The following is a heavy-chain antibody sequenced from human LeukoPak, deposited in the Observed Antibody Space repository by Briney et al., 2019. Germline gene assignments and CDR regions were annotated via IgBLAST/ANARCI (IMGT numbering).Heavy chain of an antibody. CDR3: ARGFVPYYYDSSGYSLPSDAFDI. CDR1: GGSISSGGYY. CDR2: IYYSGST. V-gene: IGHV4-31*03. J-gene: IGHJ3*02. D-gene: IGHD3-22*01. Sequence: SQTLSLTCTVSGGSISSGGYYWSWIRQHPGKGLEWIGYIYYSGSTHYNPSLKSRVTISVDTSKNQFSLKLSSVTAADTAVYYCARGFVPYYYDSSGYSLPSDAFDIWGQGTMVTVSS.